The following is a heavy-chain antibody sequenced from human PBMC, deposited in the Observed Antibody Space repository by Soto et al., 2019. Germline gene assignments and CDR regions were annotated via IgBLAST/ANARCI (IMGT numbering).Heavy chain of an antibody. CDR2: IYYTGST. V-gene: IGHV4-59*01. CDR3: ARASGCSGDSCAFDP. J-gene: IGHJ5*02. CDR1: GGSISTYY. Sequence: QVQLQESGPGLVKPSETLSLTCTVSGGSISTYYWSWIRQPPGKGLEWIGYIYYTGSTNYNPSLKGRVPLSVDTSKNQFPLKLSSVTAADTAVYYCARASGCSGDSCAFDPWGQGTLVTVSS. D-gene: IGHD2-15*01.